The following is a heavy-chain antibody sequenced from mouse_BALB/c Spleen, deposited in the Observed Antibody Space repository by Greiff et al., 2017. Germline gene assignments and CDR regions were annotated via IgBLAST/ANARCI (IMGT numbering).Heavy chain of an antibody. V-gene: IGHV2-9-2*01. J-gene: IGHJ2*01. CDR2: IWTGGGT. CDR1: GFSLTSYD. CDR3: VRVGLRRYFDY. Sequence: QVQLKQSGPGLVAPSQSLSITCTVSGFSLTSYDISWIRQPPGKGLEWLGVIWTGGGTNYNSAFMSRLSISKDNSKSKVFLKMNSLQTDDTAIYYCVRVGLRRYFDYWGQGTTLTVSS. D-gene: IGHD2-4*01.